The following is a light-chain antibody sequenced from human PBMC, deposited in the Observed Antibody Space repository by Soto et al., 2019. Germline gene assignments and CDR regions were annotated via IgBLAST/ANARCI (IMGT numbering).Light chain of an antibody. V-gene: IGKV3-11*01. J-gene: IGKJ4*01. CDR2: DAS. Sequence: SVLTQAPATLSLSPGERATLYCRAGESVSSYLAWYQQTPGQAPRLLLYDASNRATRIPARFSGSGSGTDFTLTISSLEPEDFAVYYCQQRSNWLTFGGGTKVDIK. CDR3: QQRSNWLT. CDR1: ESVSSY.